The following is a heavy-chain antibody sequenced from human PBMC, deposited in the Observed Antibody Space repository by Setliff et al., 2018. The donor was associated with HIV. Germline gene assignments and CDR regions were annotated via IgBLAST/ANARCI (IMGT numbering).Heavy chain of an antibody. J-gene: IGHJ5*02. CDR3: ARHWYSSPVTT. CDR2: ISYSGNSLYNSEKT. V-gene: IGHV4-39*01. D-gene: IGHD1-1*01. Sequence: KPSETLSLTCLVSGVPISTTGYYWGWIRQPPGKTLEWIGSISYSGNSLYNSEKTYYNPSLKSRTTISVDTSKNHASLKLTSVTVADTAVYFCARHWYSSPVTTWGQGTLVTVSS. CDR1: GVPISTTGYY.